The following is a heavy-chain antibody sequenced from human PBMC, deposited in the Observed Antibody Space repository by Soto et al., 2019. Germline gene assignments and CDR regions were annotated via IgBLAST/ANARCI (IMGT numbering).Heavy chain of an antibody. D-gene: IGHD4-17*01. CDR1: GFTFTNYW. J-gene: IGHJ4*02. Sequence: EVQLVESGGGLVQPWGSPKLSCAASGFTFTNYWIHWVRQAPGKGLVWVSRINSDGSNINYADFVKGRFTISRDNAKTTVYLQMNSLRAEDTVVYFCASSATGLYGDYNWGQGALVTVSS. CDR2: INSDGSNI. V-gene: IGHV3-74*01. CDR3: ASSATGLYGDYN.